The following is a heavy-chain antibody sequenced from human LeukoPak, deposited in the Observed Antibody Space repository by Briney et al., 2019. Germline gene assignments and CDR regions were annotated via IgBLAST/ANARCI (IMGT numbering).Heavy chain of an antibody. D-gene: IGHD1-7*01. CDR1: GFPFNYAW. CDR2: TVSEIDGGTT. V-gene: IGHV3-15*04. J-gene: IGHJ6*02. CDR3: TTDEDWNYARKDV. Sequence: GGSLRLSCAASGFPFNYAWMSWVRQVPGKGLEWVGQTVSEIDGGTTDYAAPVKGRFTISRDDSKSTLYLQMNSLKIEDTAVYYCTTDEDWNYARKDVWGQGATVIVSS.